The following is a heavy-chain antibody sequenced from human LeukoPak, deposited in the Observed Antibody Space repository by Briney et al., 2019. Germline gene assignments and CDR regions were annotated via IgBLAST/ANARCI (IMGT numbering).Heavy chain of an antibody. CDR3: ATAGMYYDILTGYYELYYFDY. D-gene: IGHD3-9*01. CDR1: GGSISSSSYY. CDR2: IYYSGST. V-gene: IGHV4-39*01. Sequence: SETLSLTCTVSGGSISSSSYYWGWIRQPPGKGLEWIGSIYYSGSTYYNPSLKSRVTISVDTSKNQFSLKLSSVTAADTAVYYCATAGMYYDILTGYYELYYFDYWGQGTLDTVSS. J-gene: IGHJ4*02.